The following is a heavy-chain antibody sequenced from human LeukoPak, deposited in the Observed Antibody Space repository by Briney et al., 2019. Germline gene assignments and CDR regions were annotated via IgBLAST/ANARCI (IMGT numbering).Heavy chain of an antibody. V-gene: IGHV4-34*01. J-gene: IGHJ6*02. CDR2: INHSGGT. D-gene: IGHD3-9*01. CDR1: GGSFSDYS. Sequence: SETLSLTCAVYGGSFSDYSWTWIRQPPGKGLEWIGEINHSGGTNHNPSLMSRVIMSVDTSKNQISLKVSSVIAAGTAVYYCARAETHYDVLTGHNGNYYYGMDVWGQGTTVTVSS. CDR3: ARAETHYDVLTGHNGNYYYGMDV.